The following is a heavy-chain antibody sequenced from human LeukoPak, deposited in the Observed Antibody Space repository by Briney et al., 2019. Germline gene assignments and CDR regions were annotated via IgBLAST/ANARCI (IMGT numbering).Heavy chain of an antibody. Sequence: PSETLSLTCTVSGGSISSSSYYWGWIRQPPGKGLEWIGSIYYSGSTYYNPSLKSRVTISVDTSKNQFSLKLSSVTAADTAVYYCARDDDYSSGWPYYYGMDVWGQGTTVTVSS. J-gene: IGHJ6*02. D-gene: IGHD6-19*01. V-gene: IGHV4-39*07. CDR2: IYYSGST. CDR3: ARDDDYSSGWPYYYGMDV. CDR1: GGSISSSSYY.